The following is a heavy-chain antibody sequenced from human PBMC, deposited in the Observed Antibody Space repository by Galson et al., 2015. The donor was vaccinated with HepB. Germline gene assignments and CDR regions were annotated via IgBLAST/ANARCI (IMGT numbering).Heavy chain of an antibody. J-gene: IGHJ4*02. Sequence: SETLSLTCTVSGGSISSSSYYWGWIRQPPGKGLEWIGYIYYSGSTNHNPSLKSRVTISVDTPKNQFSLKLSSVTAADTAVYYCARHFSTYDILTGYYLYYFDYWGQGTLVTVSS. CDR2: IYYSGST. V-gene: IGHV4-61*05. D-gene: IGHD3-9*01. CDR1: GGSISSSSYY. CDR3: ARHFSTYDILTGYYLYYFDY.